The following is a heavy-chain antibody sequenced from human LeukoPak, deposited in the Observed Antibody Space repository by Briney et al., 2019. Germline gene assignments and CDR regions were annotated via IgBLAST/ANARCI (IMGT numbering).Heavy chain of an antibody. D-gene: IGHD6-6*01. Sequence: SETLSLTCTVSGGSISSSSYYWGWIRQPPGEGLEWIGSIYYTGSTYYSPSLKSRVTISADTSKNEFSLKLSSVIAADTAVYYCTSEISSASNYWGQGTLVTVSS. J-gene: IGHJ4*02. CDR3: TSEISSASNY. V-gene: IGHV4-39*01. CDR2: IYYTGST. CDR1: GGSISSSSYY.